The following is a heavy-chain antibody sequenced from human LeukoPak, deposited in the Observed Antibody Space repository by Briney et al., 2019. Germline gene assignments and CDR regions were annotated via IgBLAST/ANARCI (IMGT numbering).Heavy chain of an antibody. V-gene: IGHV3-21*01. CDR1: GFTFSSHN. Sequence: PGGSLRLSCAASGFTFSSHNMNWVRQAPGKGLEWVSSISGRGNYIFYADSVKGRFTISRDSAKNSLSLQMNSLRAVDTAVYYCAKDQGFDYYDSSGYYLDYWGQGTLVTVSS. J-gene: IGHJ4*02. CDR3: AKDQGFDYYDSSGYYLDY. D-gene: IGHD3-22*01. CDR2: ISGRGNYI.